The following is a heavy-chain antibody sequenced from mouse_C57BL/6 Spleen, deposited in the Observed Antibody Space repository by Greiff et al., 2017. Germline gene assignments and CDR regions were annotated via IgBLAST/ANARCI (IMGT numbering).Heavy chain of an antibody. CDR1: GFSLTSYA. J-gene: IGHJ4*01. V-gene: IGHV2-9-1*01. Sequence: VQVVESGPGLVAPSQSLSITCTVSGFSLTSYAISWVRQPPGKGLEWLGVIWTGGGTNYNSALKSRLSISKDNSKSQVFLKMNSLQTDDTARYYCARDYGSSFYAMDYWGQGTSVTVSS. D-gene: IGHD1-1*01. CDR3: ARDYGSSFYAMDY. CDR2: IWTGGGT.